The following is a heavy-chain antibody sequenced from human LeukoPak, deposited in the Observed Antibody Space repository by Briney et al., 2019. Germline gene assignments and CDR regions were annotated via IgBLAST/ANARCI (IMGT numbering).Heavy chain of an antibody. J-gene: IGHJ4*02. Sequence: SETLSLTCSVSGGSITISNHFWGWIRQPPGKGLEWIASRSATGITHYHPYLESRLSVSVETSKSQFSLKLTSLTAADTAVYYCAFSGWFWGAFDFWGQGILVTVSS. CDR3: AFSGWFWGAFDF. D-gene: IGHD6-19*01. CDR1: GGSITISNHF. V-gene: IGHV4-39*01. CDR2: RSATGIT.